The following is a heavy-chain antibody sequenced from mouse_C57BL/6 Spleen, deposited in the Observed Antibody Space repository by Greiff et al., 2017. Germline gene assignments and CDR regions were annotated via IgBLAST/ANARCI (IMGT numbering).Heavy chain of an antibody. CDR1: GFSLTSYA. CDR2: IWTGGGT. Sequence: VNVVESGPGLVAPSQSLSITCTVSGFSLTSYAISWVRQPPGKGLEWLGVIWTGGGTNYNSALKSRLSISKDNSKSQVFLKMNSLQTDDTARYYCARSPSYGSLYWYFDVWGTGTTVTVSS. CDR3: ARSPSYGSLYWYFDV. D-gene: IGHD1-1*01. J-gene: IGHJ1*03. V-gene: IGHV2-9-1*01.